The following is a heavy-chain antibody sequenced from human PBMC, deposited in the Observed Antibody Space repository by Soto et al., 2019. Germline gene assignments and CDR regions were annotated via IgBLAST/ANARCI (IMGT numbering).Heavy chain of an antibody. D-gene: IGHD6-25*01. J-gene: IGHJ6*02. Sequence: EVQLVESGGGLVKPGGSLRLSCAASGFTFSSYSMNWVRQAPGKGLEWFSSISSSSSYIYYADSVKGRFTTSRDNAKKSLDLQMNSLRAEDTAVYYWARMGSQRYYYYGMDVWGQGTTVTGSS. CDR3: ARMGSQRYYYYGMDV. CDR1: GFTFSSYS. V-gene: IGHV3-21*01. CDR2: ISSSSSYI.